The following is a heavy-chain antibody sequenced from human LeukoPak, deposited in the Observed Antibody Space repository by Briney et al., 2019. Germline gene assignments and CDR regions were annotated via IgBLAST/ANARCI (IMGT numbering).Heavy chain of an antibody. D-gene: IGHD6-6*01. CDR3: ARRHVQYSSSSDPYYFDY. CDR2: ISPSGST. CDR1: GGSINGGNYY. Sequence: SETLSLTCTVPGGSINGGNYYWTWLRQPAGKGLEWIGRISPSGSTNYNPSLKSRVTISVDTSKNQISLKLSSVTAADTAMFYCARRHVQYSSSSDPYYFDYRGQGTLVTVSS. J-gene: IGHJ4*02. V-gene: IGHV4-61*02.